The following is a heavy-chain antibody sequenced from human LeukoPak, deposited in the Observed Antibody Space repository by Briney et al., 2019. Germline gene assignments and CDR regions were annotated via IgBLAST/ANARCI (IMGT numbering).Heavy chain of an antibody. V-gene: IGHV3-30*03. D-gene: IGHD6-25*01. CDR2: ISYDGSNK. Sequence: GGSLRLSCAASGFTFSSYAMHWVRQAPGKGLEWVALISYDGSNKYYADSVKGRFTISRDNSKNSLYLQMNSLRAEDTAVNYCARDRLFAFDIWGQGTMVTVSS. J-gene: IGHJ3*02. CDR1: GFTFSSYA. CDR3: ARDRLFAFDI.